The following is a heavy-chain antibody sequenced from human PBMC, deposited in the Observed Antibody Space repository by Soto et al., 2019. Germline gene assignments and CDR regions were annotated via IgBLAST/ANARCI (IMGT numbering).Heavy chain of an antibody. J-gene: IGHJ5*02. CDR1: GGSIENYY. V-gene: IGHV4-59*01. CDR2: VYHNGRT. Sequence: SETLSLTCNVSGGSIENYYWSWIRQAPGKGLEWIGYVYHNGRTSYNPSLKSRVSISVDRSKNQFSLNLSSVTAADTAVYYCATEDRISAPGGTWLHPWGQGTLVTVSS. D-gene: IGHD6-13*01. CDR3: ATEDRISAPGGTWLHP.